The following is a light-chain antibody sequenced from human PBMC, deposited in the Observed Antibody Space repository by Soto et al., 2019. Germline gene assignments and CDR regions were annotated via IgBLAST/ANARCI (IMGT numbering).Light chain of an antibody. CDR1: QSVSSSY. J-gene: IGKJ4*01. Sequence: EIVLTQSPGTLSLSPGERATLSCRASQSVSSSYLAWYQQNPGQGFRLLIYDASSRATGIPDRFSGSGSGTDFTLTISRLEPEDFAVYYCQQYGSSPLTFGGGTKVDIK. CDR3: QQYGSSPLT. V-gene: IGKV3-20*01. CDR2: DAS.